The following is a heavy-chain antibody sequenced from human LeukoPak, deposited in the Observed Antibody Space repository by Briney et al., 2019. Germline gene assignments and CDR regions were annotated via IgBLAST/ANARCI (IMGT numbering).Heavy chain of an antibody. CDR3: ARLRAGGYCSSTSCYAFDY. Sequence: GESLKISCKGSGYSFATYWIAWVRQMPGKGLEWMGIIFPGDSDTIYSPSFQGLVTISADKSISTAYLQWSSLKASDTAMYYCARLRAGGYCSSTSCYAFDYWGQGTLVTVSS. D-gene: IGHD2-2*01. CDR1: GYSFATYW. CDR2: IFPGDSDT. V-gene: IGHV5-51*01. J-gene: IGHJ4*02.